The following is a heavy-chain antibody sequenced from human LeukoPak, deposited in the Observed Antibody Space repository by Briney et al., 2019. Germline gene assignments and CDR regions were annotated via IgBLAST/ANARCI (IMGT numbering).Heavy chain of an antibody. Sequence: GGSLRLSCAASGFTFSSYAMSWVRQAPGKGLEWVSAISGSGGSTYYADSVKGRFTIPRDNSKNTLYLQMNSLRAEDTAVYYCAKDLRRDYYYGMDVWGQGTTVTVSS. CDR3: AKDLRRDYYYGMDV. CDR1: GFTFSSYA. D-gene: IGHD3-10*01. V-gene: IGHV3-23*01. J-gene: IGHJ6*02. CDR2: ISGSGGST.